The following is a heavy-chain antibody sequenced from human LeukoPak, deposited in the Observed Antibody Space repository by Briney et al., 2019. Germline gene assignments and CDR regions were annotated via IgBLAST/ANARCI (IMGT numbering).Heavy chain of an antibody. Sequence: VASVTVSCKASGYTFTGYYMHWVRQAPGQGLEWMGWINPNSGSTNYAQKFQGRVTMTRDTSISTAYMELSRLRSDDTAVYYCARESRLRFLEWLLLYYWGQGTLVTVSS. V-gene: IGHV1-2*02. CDR2: INPNSGST. J-gene: IGHJ4*02. CDR1: GYTFTGYY. CDR3: ARESRLRFLEWLLLYY. D-gene: IGHD3-3*01.